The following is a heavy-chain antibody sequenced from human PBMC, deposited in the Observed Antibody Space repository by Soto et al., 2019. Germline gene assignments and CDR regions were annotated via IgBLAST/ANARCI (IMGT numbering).Heavy chain of an antibody. V-gene: IGHV4-34*01. D-gene: IGHD5-12*01. CDR2: INHSGSN. Sequence: ESRSLPSVVYGGFFNSYSWNWIRQPPGKGLEWLGEINHSGSNNYKPSLESRVTISLDTSRTQFSLKLKSVTAADTAVYYCARGEGRLVGTWFDPWGEGTLVTVSS. CDR3: ARGEGRLVGTWFDP. J-gene: IGHJ5*02. CDR1: GGFFNSYS.